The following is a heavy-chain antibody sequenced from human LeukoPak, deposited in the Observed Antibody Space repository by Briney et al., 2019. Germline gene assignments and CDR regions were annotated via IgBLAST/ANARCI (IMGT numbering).Heavy chain of an antibody. J-gene: IGHJ4*02. V-gene: IGHV4-59*12. CDR3: ARENYYTHYFDY. D-gene: IGHD3-22*01. Sequence: SETLSLTCTVSGGSISSYYWSWIRQPPGKGLEWIGYIYYSGSTYYNPSLKSRVTISVDTSKNQFSLKLSSVTAADTAVYYCARENYYTHYFDYWGQGTLVTVSS. CDR2: IYYSGST. CDR1: GGSISSYY.